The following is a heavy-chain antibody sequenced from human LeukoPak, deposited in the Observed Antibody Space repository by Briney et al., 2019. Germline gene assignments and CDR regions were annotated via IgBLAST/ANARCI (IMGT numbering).Heavy chain of an antibody. J-gene: IGHJ4*02. D-gene: IGHD3-3*01. CDR2: IIPILGIA. CDR1: GGTFSSYT. V-gene: IGHV1-69*02. CDR3: ARGFRYDFWSGYYLFDY. Sequence: SSVKVSCKASGGTFSSYTISWVRQAPGQGLEWMGRIIPILGIANYAQKFQGRVTITADKSTSTAYMELSSLRSEDTAVYYCARGFRYDFWSGYYLFDYWGQGTLVTVSS.